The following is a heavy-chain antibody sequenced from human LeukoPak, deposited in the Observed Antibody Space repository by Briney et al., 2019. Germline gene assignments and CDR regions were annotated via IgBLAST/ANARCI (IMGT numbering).Heavy chain of an antibody. CDR2: ISSSSSYI. J-gene: IGHJ3*01. D-gene: IGHD2-15*01. Sequence: PGGSLRLSCAASGFTFSSYSMNWVRQAPGKGLEWVSSISSSSSYIYYADSVKGRFTISRDNSRNPLFLQMNSLRAEDTAVYYCARACSGGNCYFTAFDVWGQGTMVTVSS. CDR1: GFTFSSYS. V-gene: IGHV3-21*04. CDR3: ARACSGGNCYFTAFDV.